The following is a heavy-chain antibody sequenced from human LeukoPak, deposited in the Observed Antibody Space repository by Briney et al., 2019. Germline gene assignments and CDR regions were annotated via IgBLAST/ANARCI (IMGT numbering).Heavy chain of an antibody. CDR3: AGAYQRLGELSLPDY. CDR2: IHPNTGNP. D-gene: IGHD3-16*02. CDR1: GYTFTNYA. V-gene: IGHV7-4-1*02. Sequence: ASVKVSCKTSGYTFTNYAMNWVRQAPGQGLEWMGWIHPNTGNPTYAQGFTGRFVFSLDTSVSTTYLQITSLKPEDTAVYYCAGAYQRLGELSLPDYWGQGISVTVSS. J-gene: IGHJ4*02.